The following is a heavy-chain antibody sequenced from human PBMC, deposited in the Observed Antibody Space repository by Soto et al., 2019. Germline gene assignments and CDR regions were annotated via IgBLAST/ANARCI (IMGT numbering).Heavy chain of an antibody. D-gene: IGHD6-6*01. J-gene: IGHJ6*02. CDR3: ARPKADRLPYYYYGLDF. CDR2: ISDSGTTI. V-gene: IGHV3-11*01. Sequence: PGGSLRLSCTTSGFSFSDYYMSWVRQAPGKGLEWLSYISDSGTTIYYADSVNGRFTVSRDNAKNSLYLQMNNLRGDDTAVYYCARPKADRLPYYYYGLDFWGQGTTVTVSS. CDR1: GFSFSDYY.